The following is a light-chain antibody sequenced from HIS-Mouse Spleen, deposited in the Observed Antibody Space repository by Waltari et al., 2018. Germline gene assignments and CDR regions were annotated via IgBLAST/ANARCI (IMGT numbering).Light chain of an antibody. CDR2: QDS. Sequence: SYELTQPPSVSVSPGQTASITCSGDKLGDKYACWYQQKPGQSPVLVIYQDSKRPSGNPERFSGSNDGNTATRTISGTQAMDEADYYCQAWDSSTVVFGGGTKLTVL. V-gene: IGLV3-1*01. CDR1: KLGDKY. CDR3: QAWDSSTVV. J-gene: IGLJ2*01.